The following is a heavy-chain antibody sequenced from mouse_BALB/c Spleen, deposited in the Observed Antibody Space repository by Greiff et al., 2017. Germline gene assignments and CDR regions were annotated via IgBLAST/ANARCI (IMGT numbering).Heavy chain of an antibody. V-gene: IGHV5-6-3*01. Sequence: EVKLVESGGGLVQPGGSLKLSCAASGFTFSSYGMSWVRQTPDKRLELVATINSNGGSTYYPDSVKGRFTISRDNAKNTLYLQMSSLKSEDTAMYYCARDVRYYGSSLYAMDYWGQGTSVTVSS. CDR1: GFTFSSYG. CDR2: INSNGGST. J-gene: IGHJ4*01. D-gene: IGHD1-1*01. CDR3: ARDVRYYGSSLYAMDY.